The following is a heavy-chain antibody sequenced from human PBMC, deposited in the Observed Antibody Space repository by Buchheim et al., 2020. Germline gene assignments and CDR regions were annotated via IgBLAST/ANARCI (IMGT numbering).Heavy chain of an antibody. CDR1: GGTFSSYA. CDR2: IIPILGIA. CDR3: ASLRPAAMMSYYYGMDV. V-gene: IGHV1-69*04. Sequence: QVQLVQSGAEVKKPGSSVKVSCKASGGTFSSYAISWVRQAPGQGLEWMGRIIPILGIANYAQKFQGRVTIAADKSTSTAYMELSSLRSEDTAVYYCASLRPAAMMSYYYGMDVWGQGTT. D-gene: IGHD2-2*01. J-gene: IGHJ6*02.